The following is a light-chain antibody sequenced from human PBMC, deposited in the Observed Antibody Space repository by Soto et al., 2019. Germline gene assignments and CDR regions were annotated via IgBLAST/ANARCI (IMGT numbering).Light chain of an antibody. CDR2: DAS. V-gene: IGKV3-11*01. CDR3: QVRDVWPS. Sequence: IVLTQSPATLSLSPGERAALSCRASQSVSTSLAWYQHKPGQAPRLFIYDASKRAPGIPARFSGSGSGTDFTLTISGLEPEDFAVYYCQVRDVWPSFGQGTKVDI. CDR1: QSVSTS. J-gene: IGKJ1*01.